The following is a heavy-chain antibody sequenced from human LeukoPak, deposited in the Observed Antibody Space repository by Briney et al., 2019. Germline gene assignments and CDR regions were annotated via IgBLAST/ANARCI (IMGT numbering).Heavy chain of an antibody. J-gene: IGHJ4*02. CDR2: INHSGST. D-gene: IGHD3-9*01. V-gene: IGHV4-34*01. CDR3: ARHPDK. Sequence: TSETLSLTCTVSGGSISSYYWSWIRQPPGKGLEWIGEINHSGSTNYNPSLKSRVTISVDTSKNQFSLKLSSVTAADTAVYYCARHPDKWGQGTLVTVSS. CDR1: GGSISSYY.